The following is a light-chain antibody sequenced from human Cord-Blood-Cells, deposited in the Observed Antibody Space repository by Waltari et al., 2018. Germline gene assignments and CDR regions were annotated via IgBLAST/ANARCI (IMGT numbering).Light chain of an antibody. V-gene: IGKV1-39*01. CDR1: QSISSY. CDR2: AAS. CDR3: QQSYSTPYT. Sequence: DIQMTQTPSSLSASVGDRLTITCRESQSISSYLNWYQQKPGKAPKLLIYAASSLQSGVPSRFSGSGSGTDFTLTISSLQPEDFATYYCQQSYSTPYTFGQGTKLEIK. J-gene: IGKJ2*01.